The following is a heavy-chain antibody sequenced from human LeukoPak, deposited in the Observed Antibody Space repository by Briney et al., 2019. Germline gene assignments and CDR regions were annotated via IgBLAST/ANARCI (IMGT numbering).Heavy chain of an antibody. CDR1: GFTVSSNY. J-gene: IGHJ4*02. CDR2: IYSGGNT. D-gene: IGHD3-22*01. V-gene: IGHV3-53*01. Sequence: AGGSLRLSCAASGFTVSSNYMSWVRQAPGKGLEWVSVIYSGGNTYYADSVKGRFTISRDNSKNTLYLQMNSLRAEGTAVYYWAREGQDSSGYKHFDYWGQGTLVTVSP. CDR3: AREGQDSSGYKHFDY.